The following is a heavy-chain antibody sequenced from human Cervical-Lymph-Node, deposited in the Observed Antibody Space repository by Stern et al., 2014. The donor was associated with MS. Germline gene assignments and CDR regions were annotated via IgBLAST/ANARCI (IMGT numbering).Heavy chain of an antibody. CDR3: ASWGTARPRFDY. V-gene: IGHV4-61*02. D-gene: IGHD6-6*01. J-gene: IGHJ4*02. CDR2: LSDSGNT. CDR1: GGSISRDNYH. Sequence: QLQLQESGPGLVKPSQTLSLTCTVSGGSISRDNYHWTWIRQAAGKGLQWVGRLSDSGNTNYNPSLKSRFTIPVDRSTTQFPLKVSSVTAADTAVYYCASWGTARPRFDYWGQGALVTVSS.